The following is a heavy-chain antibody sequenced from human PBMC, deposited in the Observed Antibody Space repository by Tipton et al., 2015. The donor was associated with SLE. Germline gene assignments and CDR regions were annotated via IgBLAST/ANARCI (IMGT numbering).Heavy chain of an antibody. V-gene: IGHV3-23*03. Sequence: SLRLSCAASGFTFSSYAMSWVRQAPGKGLEWVSVIYSGDSTYYADSVKGRFTISRDNSKNTLYLQMNSLRAEDTAVYYCAKDERSALDYWGQGTLVTVSS. D-gene: IGHD6-25*01. CDR3: AKDERSALDY. J-gene: IGHJ4*02. CDR2: IYSGDST. CDR1: GFTFSSYA.